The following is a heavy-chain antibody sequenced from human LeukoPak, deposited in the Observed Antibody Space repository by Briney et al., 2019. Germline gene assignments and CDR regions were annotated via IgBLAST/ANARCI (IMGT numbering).Heavy chain of an antibody. CDR1: GYTFTSYY. CDR2: INPSGGST. J-gene: IGHJ6*02. V-gene: IGHV1-46*01. CDR3: ARDQSGTYYDILTGYYLDDYYYYYGMDV. D-gene: IGHD3-9*01. Sequence: GASVKVSCKASGYTFTSYYMHWVRQAPGQGLEWMGIINPSGGSTSYAQKFQGRVTMTRDTCTSTVYMELSSLRSEDTAVYYCARDQSGTYYDILTGYYLDDYYYYYGMDVWGQGTTVTVSS.